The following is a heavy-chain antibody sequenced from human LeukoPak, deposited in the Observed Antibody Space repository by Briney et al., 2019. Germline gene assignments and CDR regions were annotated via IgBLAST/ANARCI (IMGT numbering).Heavy chain of an antibody. V-gene: IGHV4-61*01. J-gene: IGHJ5*02. Sequence: ASETLSLTCTVSGGSVSSGSYYWSWIRQPPGKGLEWIGYIYYSGSTNYNPSLKSRVTMSVDTSKNQFSLKLSSVTAADTAVYSCARDRELPTTGWFDPWGQGTLVTVSS. CDR1: GGSVSSGSYY. CDR3: ARDRELPTTGWFDP. D-gene: IGHD1-1*01. CDR2: IYYSGST.